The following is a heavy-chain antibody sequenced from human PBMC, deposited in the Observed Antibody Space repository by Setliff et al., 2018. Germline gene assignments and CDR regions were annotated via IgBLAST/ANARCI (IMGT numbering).Heavy chain of an antibody. CDR1: GYTFTSYA. CDR3: AREFTRYYNFWSAHRYYMDV. CDR2: INAGNGNT. V-gene: IGHV1-3*01. J-gene: IGHJ6*03. D-gene: IGHD3-3*01. Sequence: GASVKVSCQASGYTFTSYAMHWVRQAPGQRLEWMGWINAGNGNTKYSQKFQGRVTITRDTSASTAYMDLSSLRSEDTAVYYCAREFTRYYNFWSAHRYYMDVWGKGTTVTVSS.